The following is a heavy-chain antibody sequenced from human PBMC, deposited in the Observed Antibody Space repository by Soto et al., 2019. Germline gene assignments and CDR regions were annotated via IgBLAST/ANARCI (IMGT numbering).Heavy chain of an antibody. CDR2: IYYSGST. J-gene: IGHJ4*02. CDR3: ARVGAYCGGDCYLPGYFDY. CDR1: RGSISSYY. Sequence: SETLSLTCTGSRGSISSYYWSWIRQPPGKGLEWIGYIYYSGSTNYNPSLKSRVTISVDTSKNQFSVKLSSVTAADTAVYYCARVGAYCGGDCYLPGYFDYWGQGTLV. D-gene: IGHD2-21*02. V-gene: IGHV4-59*01.